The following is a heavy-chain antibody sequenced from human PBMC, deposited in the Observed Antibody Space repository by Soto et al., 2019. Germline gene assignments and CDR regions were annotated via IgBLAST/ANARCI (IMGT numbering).Heavy chain of an antibody. J-gene: IGHJ4*02. CDR1: GCTFSSYA. CDR2: IIPIFGTA. Sequence: SVKVSCKASGCTFSSYAISWVRQAPGQGLEWMGGIIPIFGTANYAQKFQGRVTITADESTSTAYMELSSLRSEDTAVYYCARARTSTANWNYEDYFDYWGQGTLVTVSS. D-gene: IGHD1-7*01. CDR3: ARARTSTANWNYEDYFDY. V-gene: IGHV1-69*13.